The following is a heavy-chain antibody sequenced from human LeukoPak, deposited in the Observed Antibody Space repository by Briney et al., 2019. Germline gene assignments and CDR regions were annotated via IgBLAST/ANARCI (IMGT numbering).Heavy chain of an antibody. CDR2: TYYRSKWYH. J-gene: IGHJ4*02. Sequence: SQTLSLTFAISGYSVSSNNAAWNWIRQSPSRGLEWLGRTYYRSKWYHDYAESVKSRITINPDTSKNQFSLQLNSVTPEDTAVYYCARESSGGKGDFVCFDYWGQGTLVTVSS. D-gene: IGHD6-19*01. V-gene: IGHV6-1*01. CDR1: GYSVSSNNAA. CDR3: ARESSGGKGDFVCFDY.